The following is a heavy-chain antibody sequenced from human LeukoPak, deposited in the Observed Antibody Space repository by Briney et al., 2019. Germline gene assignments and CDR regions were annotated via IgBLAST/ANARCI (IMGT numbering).Heavy chain of an antibody. CDR1: GVSVRNYY. CDR3: ARGAYARAWYAFDI. V-gene: IGHV4-59*02. J-gene: IGHJ3*02. Sequence: SETLSLTCSVSGVSVRNYYWSWLRQPPGKGLEWIGYVYYTGSSNSDPSLKSRVTMFVDTSKNELSLRLSSLSALDTAVYYCARGAYARAWYAFDIWGPGTGVSVTS. D-gene: IGHD2-8*01. CDR2: VYYTGSS.